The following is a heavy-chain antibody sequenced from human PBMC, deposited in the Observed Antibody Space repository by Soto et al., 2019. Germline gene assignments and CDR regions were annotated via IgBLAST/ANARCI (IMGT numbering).Heavy chain of an antibody. CDR3: ARDHPSGIAAAGTSWFDP. CDR2: INHSGST. D-gene: IGHD6-13*01. J-gene: IGHJ5*02. CDR1: GGSFSGYY. V-gene: IGHV4-34*01. Sequence: PSETLSLTCAVYGGSFSGYYWSWIRQPPGKGLEWIGEINHSGSTNYNPSLKSRVTISVDTSKNQFSLKLSSVTAADTAVYYCARDHPSGIAAAGTSWFDPWGQGTLVTVSS.